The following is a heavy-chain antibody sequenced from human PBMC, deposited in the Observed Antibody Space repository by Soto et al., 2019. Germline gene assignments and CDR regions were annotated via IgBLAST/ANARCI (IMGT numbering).Heavy chain of an antibody. CDR1: GFTFTSSA. CDR3: AADLYYYDSSGYSDALDI. CDR2: IVVGSGNT. J-gene: IGHJ3*02. D-gene: IGHD3-22*01. Sequence: GASVKVSCKASGFTFTSSAVQWVRQARGQRLEWIGWIVVGSGNTNYAQKFQERVTITRDMSTSTAYMELSSLRSEDTSVYYCAADLYYYDSSGYSDALDIWDKGTRVT. V-gene: IGHV1-58*01.